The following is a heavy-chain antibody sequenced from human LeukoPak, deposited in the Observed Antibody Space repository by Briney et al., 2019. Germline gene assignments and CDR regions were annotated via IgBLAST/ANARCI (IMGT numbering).Heavy chain of an antibody. CDR1: GYTFTGHY. CDR3: ARAERGYSYGYVDY. V-gene: IGHV1-2*02. Sequence: ASVKVSCKASGYTFTGHYMHWVRQAPGQGLEWMGWINPNSGGTSYAQNFQGRVTMTRDTSINTAYMEVSRLRSDDTAVYYCARAERGYSYGYVDYWGQGTLVTVSS. CDR2: INPNSGGT. J-gene: IGHJ4*02. D-gene: IGHD5-18*01.